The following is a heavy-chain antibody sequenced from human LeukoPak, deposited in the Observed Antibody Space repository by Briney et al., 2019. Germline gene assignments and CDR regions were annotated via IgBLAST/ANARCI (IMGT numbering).Heavy chain of an antibody. CDR3: ARHDEYSSNHVGLDY. V-gene: IGHV4-34*01. J-gene: IGHJ4*02. CDR1: GGSFSNFY. CDR2: ITQSGNT. D-gene: IGHD6-13*01. Sequence: LETLSLTCAIYGGSFSNFYWNWIRQSPGKGLEWIGEITQSGNTNYNPSLKSRVTISVDTSKNHFSLKLTSVTAADTAVYYCARHDEYSSNHVGLDYWGQGTLVTVSS.